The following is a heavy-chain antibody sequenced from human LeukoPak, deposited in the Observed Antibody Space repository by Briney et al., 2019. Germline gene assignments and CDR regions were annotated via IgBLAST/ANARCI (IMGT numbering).Heavy chain of an antibody. CDR3: IKQWLYLGAFDI. Sequence: GGSLRLSCAVSEFIFSNYAMSWVRQAPGKGLERVSGISGSGGSTHYADSVKGRFTISRDNTKNTLYLQMNSLRADDTAVYYCIKQWLYLGAFDIWGQGTMVTVAS. J-gene: IGHJ3*02. CDR1: EFIFSNYA. D-gene: IGHD6-19*01. CDR2: ISGSGGST. V-gene: IGHV3-23*01.